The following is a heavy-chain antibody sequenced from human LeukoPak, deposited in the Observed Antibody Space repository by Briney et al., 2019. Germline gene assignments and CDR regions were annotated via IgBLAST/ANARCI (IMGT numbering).Heavy chain of an antibody. D-gene: IGHD1-26*01. CDR3: ARMSSRNYYYYMDV. V-gene: IGHV1-2*02. Sequence: GASVKVSCKASGYTFTSYYMHWVRQAPGQGLEWMGWINPNSGGTNYAQKFQGRVTMTRDTSISTAYMELSRLRSDGTAVYYCARMSSRNYYYYMDVWGKGTTVTISS. CDR2: INPNSGGT. CDR1: GYTFTSYY. J-gene: IGHJ6*03.